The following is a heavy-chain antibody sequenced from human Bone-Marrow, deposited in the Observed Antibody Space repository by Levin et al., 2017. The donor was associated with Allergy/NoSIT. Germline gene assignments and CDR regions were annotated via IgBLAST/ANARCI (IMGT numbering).Heavy chain of an antibody. Sequence: PGGSLRLSCATSGFTFSAHWMSWVRQAPGKGLEWVANIKQDGSQRNYVDSVKGRFTISRDQAKRSVHLQMNSLRAEDTAVYYCVKMNWGTGPFDCWGQGALVTVSS. CDR3: VKMNWGTGPFDC. CDR1: GFTFSAHW. J-gene: IGHJ4*02. D-gene: IGHD7-27*01. V-gene: IGHV3-7*02. CDR2: IKQDGSQR.